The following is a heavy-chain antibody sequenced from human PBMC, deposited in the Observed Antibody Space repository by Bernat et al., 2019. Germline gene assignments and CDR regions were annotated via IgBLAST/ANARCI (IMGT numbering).Heavy chain of an antibody. CDR2: ISAYNGNT. D-gene: IGHD1/OR15-1a*01. J-gene: IGHJ6*02. Sequence: QVQLVQSGAEVKKPGASVKVSCKASGYTFTSYGISWVRQAPGQGLEWMGWISAYNGNTNYAQKLQGRVTMTTDTSTSTAYMELRSLRSDDTAVYYCARSAYGETKYCYYGMDVWGQGTTVTVSS. CDR1: GYTFTSYG. V-gene: IGHV1-18*01. CDR3: ARSAYGETKYCYYGMDV.